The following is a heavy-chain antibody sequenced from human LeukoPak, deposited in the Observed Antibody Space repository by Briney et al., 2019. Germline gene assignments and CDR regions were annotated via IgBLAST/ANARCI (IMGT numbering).Heavy chain of an antibody. Sequence: SETLSLTCAVYGGSFSGYYWSWIRQPPGKGLEWIGEINHSGSTNYNPSLKSRVTISVDTSKNQFSLKLSSVTAADTAVYYCARELQLWDIMEPSRYFDYWGQGTLVTVSS. CDR1: GGSFSGYY. CDR2: INHSGST. J-gene: IGHJ4*02. D-gene: IGHD5-18*01. CDR3: ARELQLWDIMEPSRYFDY. V-gene: IGHV4-34*01.